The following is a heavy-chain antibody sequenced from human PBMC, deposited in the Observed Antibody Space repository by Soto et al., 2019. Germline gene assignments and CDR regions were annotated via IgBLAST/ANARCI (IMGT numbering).Heavy chain of an antibody. D-gene: IGHD1-26*01. J-gene: IGHJ3*02. V-gene: IGHV4-39*01. CDR2: IKYSGTT. CDR3: ARHGITGSYSHAFDI. CDR1: GGSISSSRGH. Sequence: QLQLQESGPGLVKPSETLSLTCTVSGGSISSSRGHWGWIRQPPGKGLEWIAIIKYSGTTFFNPYLKSRVTLSVDTSKNQVALKLSSVTPAERSVYYCARHGITGSYSHAFDIWGQGTMVTVSS.